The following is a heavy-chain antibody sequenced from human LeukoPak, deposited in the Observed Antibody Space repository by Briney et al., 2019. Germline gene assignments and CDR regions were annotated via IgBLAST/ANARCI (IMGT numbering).Heavy chain of an antibody. J-gene: IGHJ4*02. CDR2: INPNGAAT. V-gene: IGHV1-2*02. D-gene: IGHD7-27*01. Sequence: ASVKVSCKASGYTFTSYYMHWVRQAPGQGLEWMGWINPNGAATKYAQKFQGRVTMTRDTSINTDFMELSSLRSDDTALYYCTRDGFSGAAFDYWGQGTLVTVSS. CDR1: GYTFTSYY. CDR3: TRDGFSGAAFDY.